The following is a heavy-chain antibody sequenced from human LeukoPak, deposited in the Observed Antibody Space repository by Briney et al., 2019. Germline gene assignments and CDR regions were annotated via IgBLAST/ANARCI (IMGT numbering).Heavy chain of an antibody. CDR1: GYTFTNYW. J-gene: IGHJ5*02. Sequence: GESLQISCQGSGYTFTNYWIGWVRQMPGKGLEWMGIIYPGDSFTRYSPSFQGQVTISADKSISTAYLQWSSLKASDTAMYYCARWGSYDILTGYGFDPWGQGTLVTVSS. CDR3: ARWGSYDILTGYGFDP. V-gene: IGHV5-51*01. D-gene: IGHD3-9*01. CDR2: IYPGDSFT.